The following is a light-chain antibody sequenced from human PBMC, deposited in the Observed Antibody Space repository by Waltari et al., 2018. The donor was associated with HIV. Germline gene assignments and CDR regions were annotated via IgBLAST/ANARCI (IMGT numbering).Light chain of an antibody. J-gene: IGLJ1*01. V-gene: IGLV2-23*02. CDR2: DVN. Sequence: QSALTQPASVSGSPGPSINMSCTGSSSDIGQYDFVSWYQHNPGKAPHLIIYDVNTRPSGVSLRFSGSKSGNTASLTISGLQAEDESYYYCCSYAGGPFVFGSGTSVIVL. CDR1: SSDIGQYDF. CDR3: CSYAGGPFV.